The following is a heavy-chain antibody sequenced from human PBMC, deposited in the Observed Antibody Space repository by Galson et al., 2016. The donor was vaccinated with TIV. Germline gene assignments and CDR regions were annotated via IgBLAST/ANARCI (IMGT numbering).Heavy chain of an antibody. Sequence: QSGAEVKKTGESLKISCKGSGYTFTTYWIAWVRQMPGKGLEWMGIIYGGDSDTRYSPPFQGQATMSADKFLSTAYLQWNSLQASDTAIHYCARHSYDDYENTGPTGGFDYWGQGTLVTVSS. CDR1: GYTFTTYW. D-gene: IGHD3-22*01. CDR2: IYGGDSDT. CDR3: ARHSYDDYENTGPTGGFDY. J-gene: IGHJ4*02. V-gene: IGHV5-51*01.